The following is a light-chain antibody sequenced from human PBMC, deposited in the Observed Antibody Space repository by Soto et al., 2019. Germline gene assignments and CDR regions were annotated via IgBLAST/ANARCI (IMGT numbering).Light chain of an antibody. CDR2: DTS. Sequence: EIVLTQSPASLSLSPGERATLSCRASQSVDSFLAWYQQKPGRTPRLLIYDTSNRATGIPARFSGSGSGTDFPLTISSLEPEDFAVYYCQQRSNWLTFGGGTKVEIK. CDR3: QQRSNWLT. CDR1: QSVDSF. J-gene: IGKJ4*01. V-gene: IGKV3-11*01.